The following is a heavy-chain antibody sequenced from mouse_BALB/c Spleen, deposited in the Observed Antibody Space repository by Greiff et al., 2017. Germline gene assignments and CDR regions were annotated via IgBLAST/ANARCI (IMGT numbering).Heavy chain of an antibody. CDR3: ARDYGNYVRAMDY. Sequence: QVQLQQSGPDLVAPSQSLSITCTVSGFSLTSYGVHWVRQPPGKGLEWLVVIWSDGSTTYNSALKSRLSISKDNSKSQVFLKMNSLQTDDTAMYYCARDYGNYVRAMDYWGQGTSVTVSA. D-gene: IGHD2-1*01. CDR2: IWSDGST. J-gene: IGHJ4*01. V-gene: IGHV2-6-2*01. CDR1: GFSLTSYG.